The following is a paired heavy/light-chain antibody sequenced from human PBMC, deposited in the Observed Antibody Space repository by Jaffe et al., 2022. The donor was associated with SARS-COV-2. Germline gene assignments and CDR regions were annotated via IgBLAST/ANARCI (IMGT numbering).Heavy chain of an antibody. V-gene: IGHV4-34*01. J-gene: IGHJ6*02. CDR3: ARVDVSGPPNYYYSGMDV. D-gene: IGHD1-1*01. CDR2: INHVGNT. Sequence: VQLQQWGAGLLKPSETLSLTCAVSGGSFNMYYWTWIRQPPGKRLEWIGEINHVGNTNYNPSLESRVTMSVDTSKNHFSLRMHYVTAADTAVYYCARVDVSGPPNYYYSGMDVWGQGTTVTVSS. CDR1: GGSFNMYY.
Light chain of an antibody. CDR1: QSVGRNY. CDR2: GAF. Sequence: EIVLTQSPGTLSLSPGERATLSCRASQSVGRNYIAWFQQKFGQAPRLLIYGAFSRATGIPDRFSGSGSGTDFTLTISRLEPEDFAVYYCQQYGSSPYTFGQGTKLEIK. CDR3: QQYGSSPYT. V-gene: IGKV3-20*01. J-gene: IGKJ2*01.